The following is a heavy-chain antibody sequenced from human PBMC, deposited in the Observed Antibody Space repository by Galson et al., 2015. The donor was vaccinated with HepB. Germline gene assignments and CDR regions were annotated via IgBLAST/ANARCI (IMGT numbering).Heavy chain of an antibody. J-gene: IGHJ3*02. D-gene: IGHD6-19*01. V-gene: IGHV1-69*13. CDR1: GGTFSSYA. Sequence: SVKVSCKASGGTFSSYAISWVRQAPGQGLEWMGGIIPIFGTANYAQKFQGRVTITADESTSTAYMELSSLRSEDTAVYYCARLADSTQFIAVAGRDAFDIWGQGTMVTVSS. CDR2: IIPIFGTA. CDR3: ARLADSTQFIAVAGRDAFDI.